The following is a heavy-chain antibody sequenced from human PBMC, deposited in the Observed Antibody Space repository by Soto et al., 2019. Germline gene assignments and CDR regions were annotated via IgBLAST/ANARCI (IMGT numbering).Heavy chain of an antibody. V-gene: IGHV4-30-4*01. CDR1: GGSISSGGYY. CDR3: ARDLSASYFGFGELLYAVDI. Sequence: SETLSLTCTVSGGSISSGGYYWSWIRQHPGKGLEWIGYIYYSGTTYYNPSLKSRVTISVDTSKNQFSLKLSSVTAADTAVYYCARDLSASYFGFGELLYAVDIWGQGTMVTVAS. J-gene: IGHJ3*02. CDR2: IYYSGTT. D-gene: IGHD3-10*01.